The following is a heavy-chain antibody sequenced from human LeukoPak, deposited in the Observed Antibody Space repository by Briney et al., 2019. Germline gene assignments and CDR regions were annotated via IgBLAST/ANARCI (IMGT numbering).Heavy chain of an antibody. CDR1: GVTFSSYW. Sequence: GGSLRLSCAASGVTFSSYWMHWVRQAPGKGLVWVSRINTDGSSTNYADSVKGRFTISRDNAKNTLYLQMNILRAEDTAVYFRARERFDPWGQGTLVTVSS. J-gene: IGHJ5*02. V-gene: IGHV3-74*01. CDR3: ARERFDP. CDR2: INTDGSST.